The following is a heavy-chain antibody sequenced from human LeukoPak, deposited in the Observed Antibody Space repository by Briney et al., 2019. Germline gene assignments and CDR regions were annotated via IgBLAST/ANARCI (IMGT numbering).Heavy chain of an antibody. D-gene: IGHD3-22*01. V-gene: IGHV4-34*01. Sequence: SETLSLTCAVYGGSFSGYYWSWIRQPPGKGLEWIGEINHSGSTNYNPSLKSRVTISVDTSKNQFSLKLSSVTAADTAVYYCARRVNRRRAFEIWGQGTMVTVSS. J-gene: IGHJ3*02. CDR3: ARRVNRRRAFEI. CDR1: GGSFSGYY. CDR2: INHSGST.